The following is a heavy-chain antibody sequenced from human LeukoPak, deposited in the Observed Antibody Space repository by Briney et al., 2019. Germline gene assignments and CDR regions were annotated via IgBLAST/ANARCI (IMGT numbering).Heavy chain of an antibody. CDR3: ARNKYYYGSGNYGVPNWFDP. D-gene: IGHD3-10*01. CDR2: IYYSGST. Sequence: SETLSLTCPVSGGSLSSNSYYWGWIRQPPGKGLQWIGSIYYSGSTYYNPSLKSRVTISVDTSKNQFSLKLSSVSAADTAVYYCARNKYYYGSGNYGVPNWFDPWGQGTLVTVSS. CDR1: GGSLSSNSYY. V-gene: IGHV4-39*01. J-gene: IGHJ5*02.